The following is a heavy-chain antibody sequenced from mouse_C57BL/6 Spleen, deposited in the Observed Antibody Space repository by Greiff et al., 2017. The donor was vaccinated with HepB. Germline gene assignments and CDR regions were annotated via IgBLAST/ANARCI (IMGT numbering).Heavy chain of an antibody. V-gene: IGHV1-52*01. D-gene: IGHD2-1*01. Sequence: VQLQQPGAELVRPGSSVKLSCKASGYTFTSYWMHWVKQRPIQGLEWIGNIDPSDSETHYNQKFKDKATLTVDKSSSTAYMQLSSLTSEDSAVYYCARGGNSDYYAMDYWGQGTSVTVSS. CDR1: GYTFTSYW. J-gene: IGHJ4*01. CDR3: ARGGNSDYYAMDY. CDR2: IDPSDSET.